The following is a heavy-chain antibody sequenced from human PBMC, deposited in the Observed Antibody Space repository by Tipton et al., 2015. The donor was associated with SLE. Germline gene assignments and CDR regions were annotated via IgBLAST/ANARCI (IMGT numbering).Heavy chain of an antibody. Sequence: TLSLTCTVSGGSISFDYWSWIRQSAGRGLEWIGRIYSSGDRDYNPSLRSRVTISVDTSKNQFSLKLSSVTAADTAVYYCARQNYCGSGSCPMGYWGQGTLVTVSS. V-gene: IGHV4-4*07. CDR2: IYSSGDR. J-gene: IGHJ4*02. D-gene: IGHD3-10*01. CDR3: ARQNYCGSGSCPMGY. CDR1: GGSISFDY.